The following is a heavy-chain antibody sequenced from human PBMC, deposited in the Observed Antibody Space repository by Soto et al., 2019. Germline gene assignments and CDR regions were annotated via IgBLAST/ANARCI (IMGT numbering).Heavy chain of an antibody. CDR3: AKDPFYGSGSPFDY. V-gene: IGHV3-30*18. J-gene: IGHJ4*02. CDR1: GFTFSSYG. CDR2: ISYDGSNE. D-gene: IGHD3-10*01. Sequence: GGSLRLSCAASGFTFSSYGMHWVRQAPGKGLEWVAVISYDGSNEYYADSVKGRFTISRDNSKNTLYLQMNSLRAEDTAVYYCAKDPFYGSGSPFDYWGQGTLVTVSS.